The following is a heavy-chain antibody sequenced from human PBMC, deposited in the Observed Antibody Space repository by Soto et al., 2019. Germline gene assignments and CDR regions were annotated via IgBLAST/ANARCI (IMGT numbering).Heavy chain of an antibody. V-gene: IGHV3-48*02. CDR2: IRDGVGSI. CDR1: GFSFSDYS. J-gene: IGHJ3*02. CDR3: ARDQRYALDI. D-gene: IGHD4-17*01. Sequence: EVQLVESGGGLVQSGGSLRLSCAASGFSFSDYSMNWVRQAPGKGLEWLAYIRDGVGSIKYADSVEGRFTISRDNAKNSLYLQMNSLRDEDTAGYYCARDQRYALDIWGQGTRVTVSS.